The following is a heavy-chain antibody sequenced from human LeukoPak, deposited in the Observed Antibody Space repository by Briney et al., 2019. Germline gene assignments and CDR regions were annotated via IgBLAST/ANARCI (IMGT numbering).Heavy chain of an antibody. Sequence: GESLKISCKGSGYSFTNYYIAWVRQMPGEGLEWMGIIYPGDSETTYSPSFQGQVTISADKSISTAYLQWSSLKASDSAMYYCTLHSGSRVYSDYDYWGQGTLVTVSS. D-gene: IGHD5-12*01. CDR2: IYPGDSET. CDR3: TLHSGSRVYSDYDY. J-gene: IGHJ4*02. V-gene: IGHV5-51*01. CDR1: GYSFTNYY.